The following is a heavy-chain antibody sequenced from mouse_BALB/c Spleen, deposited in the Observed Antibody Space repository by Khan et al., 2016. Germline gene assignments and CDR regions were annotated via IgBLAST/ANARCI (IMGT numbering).Heavy chain of an antibody. V-gene: IGHV9-3-1*01. J-gene: IGHJ3*01. Sequence: QIQLVQSGPELKKPGETVKISCKAAGYTFTNYGMNWVKQAPGKGLKWMGWINTYTGEPTYADAFKGRFAFSLETSASTAYLQINNLKNEDTATYFSARDVITTSGASAYWGQGTLVTVSA. D-gene: IGHD2-4*01. CDR1: GYTFTNYG. CDR3: ARDVITTSGASAY. CDR2: INTYTGEP.